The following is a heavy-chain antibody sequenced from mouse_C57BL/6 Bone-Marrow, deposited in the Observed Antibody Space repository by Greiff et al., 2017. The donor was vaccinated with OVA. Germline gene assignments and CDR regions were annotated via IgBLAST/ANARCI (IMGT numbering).Heavy chain of an antibody. D-gene: IGHD1-1*01. V-gene: IGHV14-4*01. Sequence: VQLKESGAELVRPGALVKLSCTASGFNIKDDYMHWVKQRPEQGLEWIGWIDPENGDTEYASKFQGKATITADTSSNTAYLQLSSLTSEDTAVYYCTCLYYYGSSSYFDYWGQGTTLTVSS. CDR3: TCLYYYGSSSYFDY. J-gene: IGHJ2*01. CDR1: GFNIKDDY. CDR2: IDPENGDT.